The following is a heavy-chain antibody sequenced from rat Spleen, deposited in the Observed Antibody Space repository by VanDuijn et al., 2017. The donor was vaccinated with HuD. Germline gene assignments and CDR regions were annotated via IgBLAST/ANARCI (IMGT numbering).Heavy chain of an antibody. CDR3: ARVGEVVDY. V-gene: IGHV2-41*01. CDR1: GFSLTSYN. J-gene: IGHJ2*01. CDR2: IWNTGGT. Sequence: QVQLKESGPGLVQPSQTLSLTCTVAGFSLTSYNVHWVRQPPGKGLEWMGVIWNTGGTRYNSALKSRLSISKDTSKSQVFLKMNSLQPEDTATYYCARVGEVVDYWGQGVMVTVSS. D-gene: IGHD1-11*01.